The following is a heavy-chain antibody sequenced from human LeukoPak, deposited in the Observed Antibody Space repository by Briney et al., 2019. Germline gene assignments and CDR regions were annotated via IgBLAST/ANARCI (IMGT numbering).Heavy chain of an antibody. J-gene: IGHJ4*02. CDR2: IRSGGDST. Sequence: GGSLRLSCAASGFTFTSHAMSWVRQTPGKGLAWVSAIRSGGDSTYYADSVKGRFTISSDNSRSTVYLQMNSLRAEDTAVYYCARGFRSVTTWGYFDYWGQGALVTVSS. CDR1: GFTFTSHA. V-gene: IGHV3-23*01. D-gene: IGHD4-17*01. CDR3: ARGFRSVTTWGYFDY.